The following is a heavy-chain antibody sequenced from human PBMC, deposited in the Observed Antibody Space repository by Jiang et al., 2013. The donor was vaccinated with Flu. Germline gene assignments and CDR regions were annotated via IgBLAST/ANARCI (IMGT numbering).Heavy chain of an antibody. CDR1: GDSVSSNSAA. V-gene: IGHV6-1*01. CDR2: TYYRSKWYN. J-gene: IGHJ4*02. Sequence: SQTLSLTCAISGDSVSSNSAAWNWIRQSPSRGLEWLGRTYYRSKWYNDYAVSVKSRITIILDTSKNQFSLQMSSVTPEDTAVYYCARGLYSGNYYYHDYWGQGTLVTVSS. CDR3: ARGLYSGNYYYHDY. D-gene: IGHD1-26*01.